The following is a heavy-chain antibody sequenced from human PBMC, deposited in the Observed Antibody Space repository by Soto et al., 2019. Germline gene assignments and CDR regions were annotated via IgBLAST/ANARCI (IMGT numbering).Heavy chain of an antibody. CDR2: IIPMFDTT. CDR3: AREVVTETTLGYFDF. CDR1: GGSFSSDA. D-gene: IGHD2-21*02. Sequence: GSSVKVSCKASGGSFSSDAITWVRQAPGQGLEWIGEIIPMFDTTNYAPEFQGRVTITADTATTTVYMEVNRLTPDDTAVYYCAREVVTETTLGYFDFWGQGALVTVS. V-gene: IGHV1-69*06. J-gene: IGHJ4*02.